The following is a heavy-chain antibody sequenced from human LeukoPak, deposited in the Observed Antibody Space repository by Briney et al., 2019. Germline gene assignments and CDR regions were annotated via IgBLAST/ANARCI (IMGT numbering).Heavy chain of an antibody. CDR3: ARGPGDDAFDI. CDR2: IYYSGST. V-gene: IGHV4-39*07. J-gene: IGHJ3*02. CDR1: GGSISSSSYY. Sequence: TSETLSLTCTVPGGSISSSSYYWGWIRQPPGKGLEWIGSIYYSGSTYYNPSLKSRVTISVDTSKNQFSLELSSVTAADTAVYYCARGPGDDAFDIWGQGTMVTVSS.